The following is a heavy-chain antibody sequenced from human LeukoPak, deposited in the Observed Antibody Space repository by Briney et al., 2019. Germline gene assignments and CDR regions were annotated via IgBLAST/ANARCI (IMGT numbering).Heavy chain of an antibody. CDR2: IKQDGSEK. CDR3: AKVDKAAADN. J-gene: IGHJ4*02. D-gene: IGHD6-13*01. Sequence: GGSLRLSCAASGFTFSSYWMTWVRQAPEKGLEWVANIKQDGSEKHYVDSVKGRFTISRDNAKNSLYLQMNSLRAEDTAVYYCAKVDKAAADNWGQGTLVTVSS. V-gene: IGHV3-7*01. CDR1: GFTFSSYW.